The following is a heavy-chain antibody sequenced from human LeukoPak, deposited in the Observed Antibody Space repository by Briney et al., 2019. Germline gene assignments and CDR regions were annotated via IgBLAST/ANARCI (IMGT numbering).Heavy chain of an antibody. J-gene: IGHJ5*02. Sequence: GASVKVSCKASGYTFSTCDINWVRQATGQGLEWMGWMNPNSGNTGYAQKFQGRVTMTRNTSISTAYMELSSLRSEDTAVYYCALKPPYYLGPWGQGTLVTVSS. CDR1: GYTFSTCD. CDR3: ALKPPYYLGP. V-gene: IGHV1-8*01. CDR2: MNPNSGNT. D-gene: IGHD3-22*01.